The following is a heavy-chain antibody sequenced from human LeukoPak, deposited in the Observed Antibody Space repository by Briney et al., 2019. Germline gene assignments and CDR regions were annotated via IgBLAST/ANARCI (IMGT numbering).Heavy chain of an antibody. CDR3: ARELNLGGFDY. CDR1: GFTFSSYG. J-gene: IGHJ4*02. Sequence: PGGFLRLSCAASGFTFSSYGMHWVRQAPGKGLEYVSAISSNGGSTYYANSVKGRFTISRDNSKNTLYLQMGSLRAEDMAVYYCARELNLGGFDYWGQGTLVTVSS. CDR2: ISSNGGST. D-gene: IGHD1-14*01. V-gene: IGHV3-64*01.